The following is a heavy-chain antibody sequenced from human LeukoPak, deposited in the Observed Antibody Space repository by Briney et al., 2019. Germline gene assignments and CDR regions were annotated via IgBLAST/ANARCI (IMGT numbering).Heavy chain of an antibody. D-gene: IGHD3-10*01. J-gene: IGHJ4*02. V-gene: IGHV3-7*01. Sequence: GGSLRLSCAASGFTFSSYWMSWVRQAPGKGLEWVANIKQDGSEKYYVDSVKGRFTISRDNAKNSLYLQMNSLRAEDTAVYYCARADAGIVMGDYLDYWGQGTLVTVSS. CDR1: GFTFSSYW. CDR2: IKQDGSEK. CDR3: ARADAGIVMGDYLDY.